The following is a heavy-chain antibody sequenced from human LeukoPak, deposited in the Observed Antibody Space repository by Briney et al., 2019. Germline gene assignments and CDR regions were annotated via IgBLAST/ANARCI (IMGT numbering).Heavy chain of an antibody. D-gene: IGHD4-17*01. CDR3: ASEGDYGPSDAFDI. CDR2: IKQDGSEK. J-gene: IGHJ3*02. CDR1: GFTFSSYW. V-gene: IGHV3-7*01. Sequence: GGSLRLSCAASGFTFSSYWMSWVRQAPGKGLEWVANIKQDGSEKYYVDSVKGRFTISRDNAKNSLYLQMNSLRAEDTAVYYCASEGDYGPSDAFDIWGQGTMVTVSS.